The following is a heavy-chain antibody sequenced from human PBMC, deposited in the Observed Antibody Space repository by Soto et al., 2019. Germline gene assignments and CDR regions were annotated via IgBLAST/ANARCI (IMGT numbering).Heavy chain of an antibody. CDR3: ARDLSYGSGH. Sequence: SESLSLTCTVSSGSISSYYWSWIRQPPGKRLEWIGYIHYSGVTNYNPSLKSRVTISVDKSKNQFSLKLSSVTAADTAVYYCARDLSYGSGHWGQGTLVTVS. V-gene: IGHV4-59*12. CDR2: IHYSGVT. J-gene: IGHJ4*02. D-gene: IGHD3-10*01. CDR1: SGSISSYY.